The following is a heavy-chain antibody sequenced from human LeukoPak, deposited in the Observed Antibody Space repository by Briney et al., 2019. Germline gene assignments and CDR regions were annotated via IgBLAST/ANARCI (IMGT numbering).Heavy chain of an antibody. V-gene: IGHV1-18*01. CDR1: GYTFTSYG. CDR2: ISVYNGNT. Sequence: ASVKVSCKASGYTFTSYGISWVRQAPGQGLEWMGWISVYNGNTNYAQKLQGRVTMTTDTSTSTAYMELRSLRSDDTAVYYCARDMLSNGLFDYWGQGTLVTVSS. D-gene: IGHD3-10*02. CDR3: ARDMLSNGLFDY. J-gene: IGHJ4*02.